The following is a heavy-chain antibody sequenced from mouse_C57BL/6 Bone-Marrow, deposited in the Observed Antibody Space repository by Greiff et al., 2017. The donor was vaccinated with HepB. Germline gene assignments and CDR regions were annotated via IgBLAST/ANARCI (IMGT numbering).Heavy chain of an antibody. CDR2: IDPSDSYT. CDR3: ARSCYWAMDY. J-gene: IGHJ4*01. D-gene: IGHD1-1*01. Sequence: VQLQQPGAELVMPGASVKLSCKASGYTFTSYWMHWVKQRPGQGLEWIGEIDPSDSYTNYNQKFKGKSTLTADKSSSTAYMELRSLTSEDSAVYFCARSCYWAMDYWGQGTSVTVSS. CDR1: GYTFTSYW. V-gene: IGHV1-69*01.